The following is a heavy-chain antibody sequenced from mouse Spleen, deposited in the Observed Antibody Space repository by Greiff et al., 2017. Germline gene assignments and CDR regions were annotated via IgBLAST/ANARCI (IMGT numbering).Heavy chain of an antibody. CDR2: ISNLAYSI. Sequence: EVHLVESGGGLVKPGGSLKLSCAASGFTFSDYGMAWVRQAPGKGPEWVAFISNLAYSIYYADTVTGRFTISRENAKNTLYLEMSSLRSEDTAMYYCARTSTAWFAYWGQGTLVTVSA. CDR1: GFTFSDYG. J-gene: IGHJ3*01. CDR3: ARTSTAWFAY. V-gene: IGHV5-15*01. D-gene: IGHD1-1*01.